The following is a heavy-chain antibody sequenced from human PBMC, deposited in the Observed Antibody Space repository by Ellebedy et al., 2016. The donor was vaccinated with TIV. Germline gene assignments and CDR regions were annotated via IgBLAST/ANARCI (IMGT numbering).Heavy chain of an antibody. CDR2: INAGNGNT. D-gene: IGHD2-15*01. V-gene: IGHV1-3*01. CDR1: GYTFTSYA. J-gene: IGHJ4*02. Sequence: AASVKVSCKASGYTFTSYAMHWVRQPPGQRLEWMGWINAGNGNTKYSQKFQGRVTITRDTSASTAYMELSSLRSEDTAVYYCARGKRTVVVVATQSLHYWGQGTLVTVSS. CDR3: ARGKRTVVVVATQSLHY.